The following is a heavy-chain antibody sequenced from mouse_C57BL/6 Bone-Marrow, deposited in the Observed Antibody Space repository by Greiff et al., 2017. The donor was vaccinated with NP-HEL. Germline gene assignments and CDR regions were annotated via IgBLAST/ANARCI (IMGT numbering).Heavy chain of an antibody. CDR2: IDPENGDT. D-gene: IGHD2-4*01. V-gene: IGHV14-4*01. Sequence: EVKLKESGAELVRPGASVKLSCTASGFNIKDDYMHWVKQRPEQGLEWIGWIDPENGDTEYASKFQGKATITADKSSNTAYLQLSSLTSEDTAVYYCTTGITTGYYAMDYWGQGTSVTVSS. J-gene: IGHJ4*01. CDR1: GFNIKDDY. CDR3: TTGITTGYYAMDY.